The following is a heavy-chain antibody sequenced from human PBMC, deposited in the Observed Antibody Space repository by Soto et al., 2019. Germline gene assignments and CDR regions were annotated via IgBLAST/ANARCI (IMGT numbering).Heavy chain of an antibody. CDR1: GGSISSSSYY. Sequence: SETLSLTCTVSGGSISSSSYYWGWIRQPPGKGLEWIGSIYYSGSTYYNPSLKSRVTISVDTSKNQLSLKLSSVTAADSAVYYCARPYGDYGEYYFDYWGQGTLVTASS. V-gene: IGHV4-39*01. CDR2: IYYSGST. J-gene: IGHJ4*02. CDR3: ARPYGDYGEYYFDY. D-gene: IGHD4-17*01.